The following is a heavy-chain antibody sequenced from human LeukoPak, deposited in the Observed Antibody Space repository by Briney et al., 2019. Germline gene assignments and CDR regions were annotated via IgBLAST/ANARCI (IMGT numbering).Heavy chain of an antibody. V-gene: IGHV4-38-2*02. CDR3: ARGEVWFDP. Sequence: PSETLSLTCTVSGYSISSGYYWGWIRQPPGKGLEWIGSIYHSGSTYYNPSLKSRVTISVDTSKNQFSLKLSSVTAADTAVYYCARGEVWFDPWGQGTLVTVSS. J-gene: IGHJ5*02. CDR2: IYHSGST. D-gene: IGHD3-16*01. CDR1: GYSISSGYY.